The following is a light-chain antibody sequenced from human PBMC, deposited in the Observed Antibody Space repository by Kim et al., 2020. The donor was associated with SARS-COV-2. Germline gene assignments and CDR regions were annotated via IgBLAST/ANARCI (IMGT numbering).Light chain of an antibody. CDR2: EVT. Sequence: QSALTQPASVSGSPGQSITISCTGTSSDVGGYNHVSWYQQHPGKAPKLMIYEVTNRPSGVSNRFSGSKSGNTASLTISGLQAEDEADYYCKSYTGSSTRVFGGGTQLTVL. CDR1: SSDVGGYNH. CDR3: KSYTGSSTRV. V-gene: IGLV2-14*01. J-gene: IGLJ3*02.